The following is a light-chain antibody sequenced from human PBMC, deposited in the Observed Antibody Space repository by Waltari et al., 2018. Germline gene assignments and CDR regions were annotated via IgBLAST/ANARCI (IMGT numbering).Light chain of an antibody. CDR1: SSNIQMNY. Sequence: QSVLTQPPSASGTPGTRVTISCSGSSSNIQMNYVYWFQRLPGTAPRLLIYRNNQRPSGVPDRFSGSKSGTSASLAISGLRSDDEADYYCAAWDDSLSGLYVFGTGTKVTVL. V-gene: IGLV1-47*01. J-gene: IGLJ1*01. CDR2: RNN. CDR3: AAWDDSLSGLYV.